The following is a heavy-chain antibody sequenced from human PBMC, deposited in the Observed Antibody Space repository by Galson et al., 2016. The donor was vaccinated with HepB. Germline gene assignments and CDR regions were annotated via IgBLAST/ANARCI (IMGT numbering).Heavy chain of an antibody. V-gene: IGHV3-48*01. Sequence: SLRLSCAASGVSFSGDGMNWVRQAPGKGLEWVSYISSSGSTIKDADSVKGRFTISRDNSKNTLFLQLNSLRAEDTALYYCAKDPYRLGNYFEYWGQGTPVTVSS. J-gene: IGHJ4*02. CDR2: ISSSGSTI. CDR3: AKDPYRLGNYFEY. D-gene: IGHD2-2*01. CDR1: GVSFSGDG.